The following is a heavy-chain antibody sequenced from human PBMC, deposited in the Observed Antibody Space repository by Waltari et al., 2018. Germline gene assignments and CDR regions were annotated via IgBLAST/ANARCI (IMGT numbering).Heavy chain of an antibody. CDR3: AIQPLTYSSGWGGY. Sequence: EVQLVQSGAEVKKPGATVKISCKVSGYTFTDYYMHWGQQAPGKGLEWMGLVDPEDGETIYAEKFQGRVTITADTSTDTAYMELSSLRSEDTAVYYCAIQPLTYSSGWGGYWGQGTLVTVSS. V-gene: IGHV1-69-2*01. CDR1: GYTFTDYY. D-gene: IGHD6-19*01. CDR2: VDPEDGET. J-gene: IGHJ4*02.